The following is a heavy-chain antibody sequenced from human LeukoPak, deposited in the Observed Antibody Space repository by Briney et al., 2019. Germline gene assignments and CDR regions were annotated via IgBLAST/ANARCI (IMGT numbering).Heavy chain of an antibody. V-gene: IGHV3-7*01. D-gene: IGHD5-18*01. CDR1: GFTFSSYW. Sequence: GGSLRLSCAASGFTFSSYWMSWVRQAPGKGLEWVANMKQDGSEKYYVDSVKGRFTISRDNAKNSLYLQMNSLRAEDTAVYYCGENLRYSYGWEYYYYYYYMDVWGKGPRSPSP. CDR2: MKQDGSEK. J-gene: IGHJ6*03. CDR3: GENLRYSYGWEYYYYYYYMDV.